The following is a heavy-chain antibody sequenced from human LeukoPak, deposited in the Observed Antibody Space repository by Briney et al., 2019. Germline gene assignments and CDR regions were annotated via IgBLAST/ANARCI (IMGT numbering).Heavy chain of an antibody. Sequence: PSETLSLTCTVSGDSTSNFYWNWIRQSPGKGLEWIGNIHYSGSSVYNPSLKSRGTISIDTSWRQFFLKLNSVTAADTAVYFCALAPNSNWFDFWGPGILVTVSS. V-gene: IGHV4-59*03. CDR1: GDSTSNFY. J-gene: IGHJ5*01. CDR2: IHYSGSS. CDR3: ALAPNSNWFDF. D-gene: IGHD2-8*01.